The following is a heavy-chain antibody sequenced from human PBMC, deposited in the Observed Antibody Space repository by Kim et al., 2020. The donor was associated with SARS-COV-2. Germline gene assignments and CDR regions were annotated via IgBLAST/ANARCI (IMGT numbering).Heavy chain of an antibody. J-gene: IGHJ4*02. D-gene: IGHD3-10*01. V-gene: IGHV1-69*13. CDR1: GGTFSSYA. Sequence: SVKVSCKASGGTFSSYAISWVRQAPGQGLEWMGGIIPIFGTANYAQKFQGRVTITADESTSTAYMELSSLRSEDTAVYYCAGPRAPFRFGELSLDYWGQGTLVTVSS. CDR2: IIPIFGTA. CDR3: AGPRAPFRFGELSLDY.